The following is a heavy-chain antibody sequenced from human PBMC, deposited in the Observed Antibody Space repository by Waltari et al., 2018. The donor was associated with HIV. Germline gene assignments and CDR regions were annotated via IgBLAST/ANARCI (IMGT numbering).Heavy chain of an antibody. Sequence: ASVKVSCKASGYTFTSYAMHWVRQAPGQRLEWMGWINAGNGNTKYSQKFQGRVTITRDTSASTAYMELSSLRSEDTAVYYCAMPSGEQNGFYYYYGMDVWGQGTTVTVSS. J-gene: IGHJ6*02. CDR2: INAGNGNT. D-gene: IGHD2-15*01. CDR3: AMPSGEQNGFYYYYGMDV. CDR1: GYTFTSYA. V-gene: IGHV1-3*01.